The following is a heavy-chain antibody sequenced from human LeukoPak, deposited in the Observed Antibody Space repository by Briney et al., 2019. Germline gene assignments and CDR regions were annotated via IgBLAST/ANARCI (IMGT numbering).Heavy chain of an antibody. V-gene: IGHV3-7*01. D-gene: IGHD2-15*01. CDR3: TRDTGCSGGICYSFYDY. J-gene: IGHJ4*02. CDR1: GFTFNSFW. Sequence: QPGGSLRLSCAASGFTFNSFWMTWVRQAPGKGLEWVANIKEDGSEKYYVDSVKGRFTISRDNAKNSLYLQLNSLRAEDTAVYYCTRDTGCSGGICYSFYDYWGQGTLVTVSS. CDR2: IKEDGSEK.